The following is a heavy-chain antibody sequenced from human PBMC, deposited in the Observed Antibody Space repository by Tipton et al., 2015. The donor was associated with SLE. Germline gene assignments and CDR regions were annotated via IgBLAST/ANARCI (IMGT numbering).Heavy chain of an antibody. V-gene: IGHV4-39*01. CDR1: GGSIGTSDYY. D-gene: IGHD3-10*01. CDR2: IYYSGYT. Sequence: TLSLTCTVSGGSIGTSDYYWGWIRQPPGKGLEWIATIYYSGYTYYNPSLKSRVAISIDTSKNQFSLKLNSVTAADTAVYYCARHPIWFRDRGFDYWGQGTLVTVSS. CDR3: ARHPIWFRDRGFDY. J-gene: IGHJ4*02.